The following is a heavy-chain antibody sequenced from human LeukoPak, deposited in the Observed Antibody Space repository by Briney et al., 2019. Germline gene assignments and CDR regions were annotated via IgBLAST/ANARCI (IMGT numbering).Heavy chain of an antibody. CDR1: GGTLSSHA. CDR2: IIPIFGTA. CDR3: ARVQAAHEAFDI. J-gene: IGHJ3*02. V-gene: IGHV1-69*13. Sequence: SVKVSCKASGGTLSSHAMSWVRQAPGQGLEWMGGIIPIFGTANYAQKFQGRVTITADESTSTAYMELSSLRSEDTAVYYCARVQAAHEAFDIWGQGTMVTVSS.